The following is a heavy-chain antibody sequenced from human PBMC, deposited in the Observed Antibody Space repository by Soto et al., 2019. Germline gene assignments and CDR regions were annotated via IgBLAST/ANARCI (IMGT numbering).Heavy chain of an antibody. CDR3: ARDSSASATSYSFDY. V-gene: IGHV1-46*01. CDR1: GYKFINHY. CDR2: INPTGGGT. Sequence: ASVKVSCKASGYKFINHYIHWVRQAPGVGLEWMGIINPTGGGTDYAQKFQGRVTMTTDTSAGTVHMELSSLRSEDTAVYFCARDSSASATSYSFDYWGQGTLVTVSS. D-gene: IGHD3-10*01. J-gene: IGHJ4*02.